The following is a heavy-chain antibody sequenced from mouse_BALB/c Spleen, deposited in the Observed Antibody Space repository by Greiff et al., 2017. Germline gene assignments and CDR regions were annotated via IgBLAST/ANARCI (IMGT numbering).Heavy chain of an antibody. J-gene: IGHJ4*01. CDR3: ARYRAYYGNYYAMDY. Sequence: DVMLVESGGGLVQPGGSRKLSCAASGFTFSSFGMHWVRQAPEKGLEWVAYISSGSSTIYYADTVKGRFTISRDNPKNTLFLQMTSLRSEDTAMYYCARYRAYYGNYYAMDYWGQGTSVTVSS. CDR1: GFTFSSFG. D-gene: IGHD2-10*01. CDR2: ISSGSSTI. V-gene: IGHV5-17*02.